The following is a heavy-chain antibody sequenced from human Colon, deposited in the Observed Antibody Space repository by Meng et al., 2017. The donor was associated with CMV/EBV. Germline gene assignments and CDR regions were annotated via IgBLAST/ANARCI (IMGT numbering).Heavy chain of an antibody. V-gene: IGHV3-9*01. CDR3: VKDSTSGWFGLHYFTS. CDR1: GFTFEDSA. Sequence: SLKISCAASGFTFEDSAMHWVRQPPGKGLEWVSGINWSGETISYADSAKGRFTISRDNAQKSLFLQMTSLRTEDTAFYYCVKDSTSGWFGLHYFTSWGQGTLVTVSS. D-gene: IGHD6-19*01. J-gene: IGHJ4*02. CDR2: INWSGETI.